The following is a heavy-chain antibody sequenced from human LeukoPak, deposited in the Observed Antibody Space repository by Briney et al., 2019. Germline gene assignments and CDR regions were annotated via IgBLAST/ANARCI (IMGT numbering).Heavy chain of an antibody. J-gene: IGHJ4*02. V-gene: IGHV4-34*01. D-gene: IGHD4-17*01. CDR3: ARFSNDHGVKFDY. CDR1: GGSFSGYY. Sequence: SETLSLTCAVYGGSFSGYYWSWIRQPPGKGLEWIGEINHSGSTNYNPSLKSRVTISVDTSKNQFSLKLRSVTAADTAVYYCARFSNDHGVKFDYWGQGTLVTVSS. CDR2: INHSGST.